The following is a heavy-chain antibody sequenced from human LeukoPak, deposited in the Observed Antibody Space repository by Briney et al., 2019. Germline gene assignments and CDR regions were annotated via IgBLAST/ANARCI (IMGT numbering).Heavy chain of an antibody. Sequence: PSETLSLTCTVSGGSISSSSYYWGWSRQPPGKGLEWIGSIYYSGSTYYNPSLKSRVTISVDTSKNQFSLKLSSVTAADTAVYYCARHGIGPISGYSISWTQETLDYWGQGTLVTVSS. CDR3: ARHGIGPISGYSISWTQETLDY. J-gene: IGHJ4*02. CDR2: IYYSGST. CDR1: GGSISSSSYY. V-gene: IGHV4-39*01. D-gene: IGHD6-13*01.